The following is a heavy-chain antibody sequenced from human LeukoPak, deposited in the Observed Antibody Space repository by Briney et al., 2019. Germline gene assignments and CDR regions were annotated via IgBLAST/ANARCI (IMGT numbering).Heavy chain of an antibody. CDR1: GFTFSNAW. CDR3: TTDGDKAYYYYYYMDV. D-gene: IGHD3-3*01. CDR2: TKSKTDGGTT. Sequence: GGSLRLSCAASGFTFSNAWMSWVRQAPGKGLEWVGRTKSKTDGGTTDYAAPVKGRFTISRDDSKNTLYLQMNSLKTEDTAVYYCTTDGDKAYYYYYYMDVWGKGTTVTISS. J-gene: IGHJ6*03. V-gene: IGHV3-15*01.